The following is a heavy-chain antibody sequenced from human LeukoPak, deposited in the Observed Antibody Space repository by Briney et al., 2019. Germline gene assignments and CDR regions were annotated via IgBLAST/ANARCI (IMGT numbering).Heavy chain of an antibody. CDR2: ISYDGSNK. Sequence: GRSLRLSCAASGFTFSSYAMHWVRQAPGKGLEWVAVISYDGSNKYYADSVKGRFTISRDNSKNTLYLQMNSLRAEDTAVYYCARDQERSGALDYRGQGTLVTVSS. V-gene: IGHV3-30-3*01. CDR1: GFTFSSYA. CDR3: ARDQERSGALDY. D-gene: IGHD1-26*01. J-gene: IGHJ4*02.